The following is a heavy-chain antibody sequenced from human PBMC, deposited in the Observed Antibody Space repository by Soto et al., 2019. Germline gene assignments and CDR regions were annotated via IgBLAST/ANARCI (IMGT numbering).Heavy chain of an antibody. D-gene: IGHD3-9*01. CDR1: GGSISSYY. Sequence: SETLSLTCTVSGGSISSYYWSWIRQPPGKGLEWIGYIYYSGSTNYNPSLKSRVTISADTSKNQFSLKLSSVTAADTAVYYCARGGYDILTGYYIAHWDYWGQGTLVTVSS. CDR2: IYYSGST. V-gene: IGHV4-59*01. CDR3: ARGGYDILTGYYIAHWDY. J-gene: IGHJ4*02.